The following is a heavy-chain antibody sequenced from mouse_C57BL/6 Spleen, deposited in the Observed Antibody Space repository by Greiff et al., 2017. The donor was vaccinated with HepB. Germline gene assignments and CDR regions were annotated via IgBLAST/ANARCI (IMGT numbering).Heavy chain of an antibody. J-gene: IGHJ2*01. CDR2: IYPGDGDT. CDR1: GYAFSSSW. D-gene: IGHD2-4*01. V-gene: IGHV1-82*01. Sequence: LQESGPELVKPGASVKISCKASGYAFSSSWMNWVKQRPGKGLEWIGRIYPGDGDTNYNGKFKGKATLTADKSSSTAYMQLSSLTSEDSAVYFCARAAMITGLYFDYWGQGTTLTVSS. CDR3: ARAAMITGLYFDY.